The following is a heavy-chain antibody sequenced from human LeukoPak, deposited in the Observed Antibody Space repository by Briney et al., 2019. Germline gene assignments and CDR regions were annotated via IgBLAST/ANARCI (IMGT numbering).Heavy chain of an antibody. Sequence: ASVKVSCKASGYTFTGYYMHWVRQAPGQGLEWMGWINPNSGGTNYAQKFQGRVTMTRDTSISTAYMELSRLRSDDTAVYYCARALGTMVRGAMGYWGQGTLVTVSS. CDR1: GYTFTGYY. CDR2: INPNSGGT. V-gene: IGHV1-2*02. D-gene: IGHD3-10*01. CDR3: ARALGTMVRGAMGY. J-gene: IGHJ4*02.